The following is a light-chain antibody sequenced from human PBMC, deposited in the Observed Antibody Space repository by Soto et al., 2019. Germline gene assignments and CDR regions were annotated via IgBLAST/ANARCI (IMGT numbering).Light chain of an antibody. CDR1: SSNIGSNT. CDR2: SNN. CDR3: AAWDDSLNGPV. Sequence: QSVLTQPPSASGTPGQRVTISCPGSSSNIGSNTVNWYQQLPGPAPKLLFYSNNQRPSGVPDRFSGSKSGTSASLAISGLQSEDEADYYCAAWDDSLNGPVFGGGTQLTVL. V-gene: IGLV1-44*01. J-gene: IGLJ7*01.